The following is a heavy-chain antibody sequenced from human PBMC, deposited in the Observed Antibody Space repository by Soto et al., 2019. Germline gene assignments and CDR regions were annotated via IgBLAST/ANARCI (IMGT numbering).Heavy chain of an antibody. J-gene: IGHJ4*02. Sequence: SETLSLTCTVSSGSINSNYWSWIRQPPGKGLEWIGYVYYSGSTNYNPSLKSRVTISVDTSKNQFSLKVSSVTAADTAVYYCLYSSCWYYLDYWGQGMLVTVSS. CDR1: SGSINSNY. CDR3: LYSSCWYYLDY. D-gene: IGHD6-19*01. CDR2: VYYSGST. V-gene: IGHV4-59*08.